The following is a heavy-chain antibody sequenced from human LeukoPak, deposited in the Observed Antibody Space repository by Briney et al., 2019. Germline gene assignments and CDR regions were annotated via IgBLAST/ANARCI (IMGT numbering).Heavy chain of an antibody. Sequence: GGSLRLSCAASGFTFSSYSMNWVRQAPGKGLEWVSSISSSSSYIYYADSVKGRFTISRDNAKNSLYLQMDSLRAEDTAVYYCAAYGDSNAFDIWGQGTMVTVSS. CDR1: GFTFSSYS. V-gene: IGHV3-21*01. CDR3: AAYGDSNAFDI. D-gene: IGHD4-17*01. CDR2: ISSSSSYI. J-gene: IGHJ3*02.